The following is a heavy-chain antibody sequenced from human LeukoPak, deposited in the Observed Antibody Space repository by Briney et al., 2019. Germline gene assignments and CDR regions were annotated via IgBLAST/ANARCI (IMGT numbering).Heavy chain of an antibody. Sequence: ASVKVSCKVSGYTLTELSMHWVRQAPGKGLEWMGGFDPEDGETIYAQKFQGRVTMTEDTSTDTAYMELSSLRYEDTAVYYCATITINSAAYYYYGMDVWGQGTTVTVSS. V-gene: IGHV1-24*01. J-gene: IGHJ6*02. CDR3: ATITINSAAYYYYGMDV. CDR1: GYTLTELS. CDR2: FDPEDGET. D-gene: IGHD3-3*01.